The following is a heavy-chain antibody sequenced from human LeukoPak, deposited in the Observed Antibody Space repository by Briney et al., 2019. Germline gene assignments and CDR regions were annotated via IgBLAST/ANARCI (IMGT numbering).Heavy chain of an antibody. CDR3: ARHGGTLDYFDS. V-gene: IGHV4-59*08. CDR1: NGSISTYY. CDR2: TSYGGAT. D-gene: IGHD1-26*01. Sequence: ASETLSLTCSVWNGSISTYYGSWMRHSPGEGLEWIGYTSYGGATTYNPSLNRRVTISVDSPNNHNSLRLTSLTAADTALYYCARHGGTLDYFDSWGPGSLVTVSS. J-gene: IGHJ4*02.